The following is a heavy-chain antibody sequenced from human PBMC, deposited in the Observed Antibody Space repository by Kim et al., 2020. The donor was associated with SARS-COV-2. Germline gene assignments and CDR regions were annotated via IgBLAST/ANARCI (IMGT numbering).Heavy chain of an antibody. CDR2: ISSSSSYI. J-gene: IGHJ4*02. V-gene: IGHV3-21*01. D-gene: IGHD3-10*01. CDR1: GFTFSSYS. Sequence: GGSLRLSCAASGFTFSSYSMNWVRQAPGKGLEWVSSISSSSSYIYYADSVKGRFTISRDNAKNSLYLQMNSLRAEDTAVYYCAKAALRAGYYGSGSYYFDYWGQGTLVTVSS. CDR3: AKAALRAGYYGSGSYYFDY.